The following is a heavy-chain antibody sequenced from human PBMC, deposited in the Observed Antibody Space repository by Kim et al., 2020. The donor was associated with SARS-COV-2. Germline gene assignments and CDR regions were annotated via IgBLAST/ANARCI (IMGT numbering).Heavy chain of an antibody. CDR3: AGEIMITFGGVSPFDY. D-gene: IGHD3-16*01. CDR2: ISYDGSNK. CDR1: GFTFSSYA. Sequence: GGSLRLSCAASGFTFSSYAMHWVRQAPGKGLEWVAVISYDGSNKYYADSVKGRFTISRDNSKNTLYLQMNSLRAEDTAVYYCAGEIMITFGGVSPFDYWGQGTLVTVSS. J-gene: IGHJ4*02. V-gene: IGHV3-30*04.